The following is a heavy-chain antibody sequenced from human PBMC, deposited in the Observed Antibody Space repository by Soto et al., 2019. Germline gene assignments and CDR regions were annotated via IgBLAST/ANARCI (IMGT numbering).Heavy chain of an antibody. Sequence: PSETLSLTCTVSGGSISSSSYYWGWIRQPPGKGLEWIGSIYYSGSTYYNPSLKSRVTISVDTSKNQFSLKLSSVTAADTAVYYCARAFKWLRFGPVGFDPWGQGTLVTVSS. CDR2: IYYSGST. V-gene: IGHV4-39*07. D-gene: IGHD5-12*01. CDR3: ARAFKWLRFGPVGFDP. J-gene: IGHJ5*02. CDR1: GGSISSSSYY.